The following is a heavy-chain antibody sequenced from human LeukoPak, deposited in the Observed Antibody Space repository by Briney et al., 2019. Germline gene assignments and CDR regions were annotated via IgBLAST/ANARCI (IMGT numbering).Heavy chain of an antibody. J-gene: IGHJ4*02. CDR3: ARYEAFGGVIVKGFDY. Sequence: SETLSLTCAVSGGSLSGFYWTWIRQPPGKGLEWIGEINHSGSTNYNPSLKSRVTISVDTSKNQFSLKLSSVTAADTAVYYCARYEAFGGVIVKGFDYWGQGTLVTVSS. V-gene: IGHV4-34*10. D-gene: IGHD3-16*02. CDR1: GGSLSGFY. CDR2: INHSGST.